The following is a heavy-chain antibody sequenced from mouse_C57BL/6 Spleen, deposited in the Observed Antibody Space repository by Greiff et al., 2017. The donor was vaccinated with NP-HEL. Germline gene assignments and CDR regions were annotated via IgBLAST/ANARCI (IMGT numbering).Heavy chain of an antibody. J-gene: IGHJ2*01. CDR1: GYTFTSYW. D-gene: IGHD6-1*01. CDR2: IDPSDSYT. V-gene: IGHV1-50*01. CDR3: ARSSDYVDY. Sequence: QVQLQQPGAELVKPGASVKLSCKASGYTFTSYWMQWVKQRPGQGLEWIGEIDPSDSYTNYNQKFKGKATLTVDTSSSTAYMQLSSLTSEDSAVYYCARSSDYVDYWGQGTTLTVSS.